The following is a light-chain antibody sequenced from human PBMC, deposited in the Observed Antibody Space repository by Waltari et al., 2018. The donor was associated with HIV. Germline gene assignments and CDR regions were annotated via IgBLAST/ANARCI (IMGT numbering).Light chain of an antibody. Sequence: SYELTQPSSVSVSPGQTARITCSGDLLAKKYVRWFQQKPGQAPGLVMYKDSERPSGIPARFSGSSSVTTVSLTSGGAQVDDEADYYCYSAADNSGLFGGGTKLTVL. CDR1: LLAKKY. V-gene: IGLV3-27*01. CDR2: KDS. CDR3: YSAADNSGL. J-gene: IGLJ3*02.